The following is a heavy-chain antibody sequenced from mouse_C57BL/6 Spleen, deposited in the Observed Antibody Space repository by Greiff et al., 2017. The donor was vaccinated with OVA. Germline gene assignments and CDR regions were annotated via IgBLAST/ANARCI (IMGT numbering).Heavy chain of an antibody. CDR3: ARASNYVYYAMDY. D-gene: IGHD2-5*01. CDR2: INPGSGGT. J-gene: IGHJ4*01. CDR1: GYAFTNYL. Sequence: VQLQESGAELVRPGTSVKVSCKASGYAFTNYLIEWVKQRPGQGLEWIGVINPGSGGTNYNEKFKGKATLTADKSSSTAYMQLSSLTSEDSAVYFCARASNYVYYAMDYWGQGTSVTVSS. V-gene: IGHV1-54*01.